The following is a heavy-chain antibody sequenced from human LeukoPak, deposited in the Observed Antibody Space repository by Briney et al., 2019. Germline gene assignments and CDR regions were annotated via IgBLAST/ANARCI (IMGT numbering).Heavy chain of an antibody. CDR1: GFTFSSYA. Sequence: GGSLRLSCAASGFTFSSYAMSWVRQAPGKGLEWVSAISGSGGSTYYADSVKGPFTISRDNSKNTLYLQMNSLRAADATVYYCAKDTRDRTYDYYYMDVWGKGTTVTVSS. D-gene: IGHD2-15*01. V-gene: IGHV3-23*01. CDR3: AKDTRDRTYDYYYMDV. J-gene: IGHJ6*03. CDR2: ISGSGGST.